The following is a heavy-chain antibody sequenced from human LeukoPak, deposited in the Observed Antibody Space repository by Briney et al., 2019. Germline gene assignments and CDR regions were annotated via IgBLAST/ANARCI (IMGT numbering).Heavy chain of an antibody. J-gene: IGHJ3*02. CDR2: IYTGGGT. CDR1: GFTVSSNS. V-gene: IGHV3-66*04. CDR3: ARPRAAAGLGAFDI. D-gene: IGHD6-13*01. Sequence: GGSLRLSCAASGFTVSSNSMSWVRQAPGKGLEWVSVIYTGGGTYYADSVKGRFTVSRDNSKNTLYLHMNTLRAEDTAVYYCARPRAAAGLGAFDIWGHGTMVTVS.